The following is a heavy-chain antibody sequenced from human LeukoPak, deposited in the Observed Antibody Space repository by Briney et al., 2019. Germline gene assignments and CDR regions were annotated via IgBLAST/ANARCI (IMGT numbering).Heavy chain of an antibody. Sequence: SETLSLTCAVYGGSFSDYHWSWIRQPPGKGLEWIGYVSYTGSTNCNPSLRSRVTMSVDTSKNQFSLNLSSVTAADTAMYYCARASTVTTWSLGYWGQGTLVTVSS. V-gene: IGHV4-59*01. CDR2: VSYTGST. CDR1: GGSFSDYH. J-gene: IGHJ4*02. D-gene: IGHD4-17*01. CDR3: ARASTVTTWSLGY.